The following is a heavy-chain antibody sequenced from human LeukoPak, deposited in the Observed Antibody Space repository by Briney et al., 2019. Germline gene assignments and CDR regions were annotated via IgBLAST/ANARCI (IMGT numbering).Heavy chain of an antibody. Sequence: GGSLRLSCSASGFTVSSDYMSWVRQAPGKGLAWLSVIYSGGTTYYADSVKGRFTISRDNSKNTVYLQMNSLRVEDTAVYYCTRVASVPATRSFDYWGQGTLVTVSS. D-gene: IGHD6-19*01. V-gene: IGHV3-66*01. CDR3: TRVASVPATRSFDY. J-gene: IGHJ4*02. CDR1: GFTVSSDY. CDR2: IYSGGTT.